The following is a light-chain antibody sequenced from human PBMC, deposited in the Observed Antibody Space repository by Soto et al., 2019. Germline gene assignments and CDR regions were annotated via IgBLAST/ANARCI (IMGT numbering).Light chain of an antibody. J-gene: IGKJ2*01. CDR1: QGISSY. Sequence: DIPLTQSPSFLSASVGDRVTITCRVSQGISSYLAWYQQKPGKAPKLLIYAASTLQSGVPSRFSGSGSGTEFTLTISSLQPEDFATYYCQQLNSYPYTFGQGTKLEIK. CDR3: QQLNSYPYT. V-gene: IGKV1-9*01. CDR2: AAS.